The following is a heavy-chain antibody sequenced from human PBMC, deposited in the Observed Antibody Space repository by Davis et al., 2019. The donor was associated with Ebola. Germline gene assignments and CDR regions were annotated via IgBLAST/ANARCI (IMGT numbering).Heavy chain of an antibody. D-gene: IGHD2-15*01. J-gene: IGHJ4*02. V-gene: IGHV3-23*01. CDR3: AKLVVAATRYVDY. CDR2: TTSSGGTT. Sequence: GGSLRLSCAASGFTFSSYAMSWVRQAPGKGLEWVSATTSSGGTTYYADSVKGRFTISRDNSKNTLYLQMNSLRADDTAVYYCAKLVVAATRYVDYWGQGTLVTVSS. CDR1: GFTFSSYA.